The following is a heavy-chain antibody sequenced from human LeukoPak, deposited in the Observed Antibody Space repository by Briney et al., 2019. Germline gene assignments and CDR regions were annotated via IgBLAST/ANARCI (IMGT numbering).Heavy chain of an antibody. CDR1: GFTFSSYA. CDR3: AKELYCSGGSCNY. V-gene: IGHV3-23*01. D-gene: IGHD2-15*01. J-gene: IGHJ4*02. Sequence: GGSLRLSCAASGFTFSSYAMSWVRQAPGRGLEWVSAISGSGGSTYYADSVKGRFTISRDNSKNTPYLQMNSLRAEDTAVYYCAKELYCSGGSCNYWGQGTLVTVSS. CDR2: ISGSGGST.